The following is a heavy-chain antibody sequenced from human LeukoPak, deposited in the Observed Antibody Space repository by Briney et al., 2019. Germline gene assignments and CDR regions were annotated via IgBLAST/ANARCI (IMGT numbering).Heavy chain of an antibody. V-gene: IGHV4-59*01. Sequence: PSETLSLTXTVSGGSISSYYWSWIRRPPGKGLEWIGYIYYSGSTNYNPSLKSRVTISVDTSKNQFSLKLSSVTAADTAVYYCARLWFGDVWGQGTLVTVSS. D-gene: IGHD3-10*01. CDR1: GGSISSYY. CDR2: IYYSGST. J-gene: IGHJ4*02. CDR3: ARLWFGDV.